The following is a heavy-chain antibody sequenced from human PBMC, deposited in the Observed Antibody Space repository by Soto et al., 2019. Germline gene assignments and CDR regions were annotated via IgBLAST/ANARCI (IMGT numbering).Heavy chain of an antibody. V-gene: IGHV4-34*01. Sequence: PSETLSLTCAVYGGSFSGYYWSWIRQLPGKGLEWIGEINHSGSTNYIPSLKSRVTISVDTSKNQFSLKLSSVTAADTAVYYCARRRGTKGCSGGSCYPPHYGMDVWGQGTTVTVS. D-gene: IGHD2-15*01. J-gene: IGHJ6*02. CDR3: ARRRGTKGCSGGSCYPPHYGMDV. CDR1: GGSFSGYY. CDR2: INHSGST.